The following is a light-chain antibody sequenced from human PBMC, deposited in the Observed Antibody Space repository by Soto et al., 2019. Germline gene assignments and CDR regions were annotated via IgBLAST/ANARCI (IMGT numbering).Light chain of an antibody. V-gene: IGKV3D-20*02. Sequence: EIVFTQSPDTLSLSPGEGAILSCRASQNVGSSYLAWYQQKTGQSPRLLIYAASTRAAGIPDRFTGFGSGTDFTLTISRLQSEDFAIYYCQQYNNWPAITVGQGTRREIK. CDR1: QNVGSSY. CDR2: AAS. CDR3: QQYNNWPAIT. J-gene: IGKJ5*01.